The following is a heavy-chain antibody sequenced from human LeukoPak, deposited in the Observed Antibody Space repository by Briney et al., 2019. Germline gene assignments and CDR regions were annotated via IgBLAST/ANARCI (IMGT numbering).Heavy chain of an antibody. V-gene: IGHV4-30-2*01. CDR3: ARDEIVVVLAARRSNAFDI. Sequence: SQTLSLTCTVSGGSISSGGYYWSWIRQPPGKGLEWIGYIYHSGSTYYNPSLKSRVTISVDRSKNQFSLKLSSVTAADTAVYYCARDEIVVVLAARRSNAFDIWGQGTMVTVSS. D-gene: IGHD2-2*01. CDR2: IYHSGST. CDR1: GGSISSGGYY. J-gene: IGHJ3*02.